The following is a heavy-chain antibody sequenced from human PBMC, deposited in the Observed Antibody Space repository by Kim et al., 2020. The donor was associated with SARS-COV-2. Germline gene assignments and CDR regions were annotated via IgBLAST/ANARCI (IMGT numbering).Heavy chain of an antibody. CDR1: GFTFSNAW. CDR2: IKSKTDGGTT. CDR3: TTDPPTTVTTS. Sequence: GGSLRLSCAASGFTFSNAWMSWVRQAPGKGLEWVGLIKSKTDGGTTDYAAPVKGRFTISRDDSKNTLYLQMNSLKTEDTAVYYCTTDPPTTVTTSWGQGTLVTVSS. J-gene: IGHJ5*02. V-gene: IGHV3-15*01. D-gene: IGHD4-17*01.